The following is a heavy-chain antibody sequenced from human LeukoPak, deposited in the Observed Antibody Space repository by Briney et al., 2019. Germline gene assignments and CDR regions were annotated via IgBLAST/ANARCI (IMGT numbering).Heavy chain of an antibody. Sequence: GRSLRLSCAASGFTFSSHAMHWVRQAPGKGLEWVAVISYDGSNKYYADSVKGRFTISRDNSKNTLYLQMNSLRAEDTAVYYCARSLYSYGYELPFDYWGQGTLVTVSS. CDR2: ISYDGSNK. CDR3: ARSLYSYGYELPFDY. J-gene: IGHJ4*02. CDR1: GFTFSSHA. D-gene: IGHD5-18*01. V-gene: IGHV3-30-3*01.